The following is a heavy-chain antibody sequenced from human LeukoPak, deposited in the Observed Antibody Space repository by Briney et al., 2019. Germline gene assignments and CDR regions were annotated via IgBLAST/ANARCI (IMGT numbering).Heavy chain of an antibody. J-gene: IGHJ3*02. CDR2: ISTNSGGT. CDR1: GYTFTAYY. CDR3: AISNIGTSRNSFDI. V-gene: IGHV1-2*02. Sequence: ASLKVSCKASGYTFTAYYMHWVRQAPGQGLEWIGWISTNSGGTNYAQKFQGRVTMTRDTSISTAYMELSRLRSDDTAVYYCAISNIGTSRNSFDIWGQGTMVTVSS. D-gene: IGHD2/OR15-2a*01.